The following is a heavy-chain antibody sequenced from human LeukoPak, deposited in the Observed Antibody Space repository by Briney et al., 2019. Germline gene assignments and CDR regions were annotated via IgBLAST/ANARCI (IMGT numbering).Heavy chain of an antibody. V-gene: IGHV4-59*08. J-gene: IGHJ6*02. CDR2: IYYSGST. CDR1: GGSISSYY. Sequence: SETLSLTCTVSGGSISSYYWSWIRQPPGKGLEWIGYIYYSGSTNHNPSLKSRVTISVDTSKNQFSLKMSSVTAADTAVYYCARSYYYGMDVWGQGTTVTVSS. CDR3: ARSYYYGMDV.